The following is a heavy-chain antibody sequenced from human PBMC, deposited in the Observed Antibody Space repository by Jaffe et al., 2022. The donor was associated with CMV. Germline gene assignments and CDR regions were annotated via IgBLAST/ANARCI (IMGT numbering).Heavy chain of an antibody. J-gene: IGHJ3*02. Sequence: QVQLQQSGPGLVKPSQTLSLTCAISGDSVSSNSAAWNWIRQSPSRGLEWLGRTYYRSKWYNDYAVSVKSRITINPDTSKNQFSLQLNSVTPEDTAVYYCARESTMIVVVIPNLGAFDIWGQGTMVTVSS. CDR3: ARESTMIVVVIPNLGAFDI. CDR2: TYYRSKWYN. CDR1: GDSVSSNSAA. V-gene: IGHV6-1*01. D-gene: IGHD3-22*01.